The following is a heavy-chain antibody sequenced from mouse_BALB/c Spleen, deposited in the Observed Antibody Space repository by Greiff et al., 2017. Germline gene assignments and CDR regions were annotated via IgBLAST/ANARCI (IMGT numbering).Heavy chain of an antibody. J-gene: IGHJ1*01. CDR2: ISSGGSYT. CDR3: ARQDYYGSSYEYFDV. CDR1: GFTFSSYG. D-gene: IGHD1-1*01. V-gene: IGHV5-6*01. Sequence: EVMLVESGGDLVKPGGSLKLSCAASGFTFSSYGMSWVRQTPDKRLEWVATISSGGSYTYYPDSVKGRFTISRDNAKNTLYLQMSSLKSEDTAMYYCARQDYYGSSYEYFDVWGAGTTVTVSS.